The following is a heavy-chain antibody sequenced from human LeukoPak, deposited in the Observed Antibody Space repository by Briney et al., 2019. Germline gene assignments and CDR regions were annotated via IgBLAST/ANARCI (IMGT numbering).Heavy chain of an antibody. CDR2: IYYSGST. Sequence: SETLSLTCTVSGGSISSYYWSWIRQPPGKGLEWIGYIYYSGSTNYNPSLKSRVTISVDTSKNQFSLKLSSVTAADTAVYYYARVPPKVATIPYYYYIDVWGKGTTVTVSS. V-gene: IGHV4-59*01. CDR3: ARVPPKVATIPYYYYIDV. J-gene: IGHJ6*03. D-gene: IGHD5-12*01. CDR1: GGSISSYY.